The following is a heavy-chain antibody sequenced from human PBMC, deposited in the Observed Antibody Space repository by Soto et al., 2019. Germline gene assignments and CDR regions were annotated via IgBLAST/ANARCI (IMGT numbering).Heavy chain of an antibody. Sequence: EVQLVESGGGSVQPGRSLRLSCVASGFTFESYAMHWVRQVPGKGREWVSGISWNSGSIGYEDSVKGRFTISRDNAQKSLYLEMNSLRVEDTAFYYCVKDIHEQWLVSHFEYWGQGALVTVSS. J-gene: IGHJ4*02. CDR3: VKDIHEQWLVSHFEY. V-gene: IGHV3-9*01. D-gene: IGHD6-19*01. CDR1: GFTFESYA. CDR2: ISWNSGSI.